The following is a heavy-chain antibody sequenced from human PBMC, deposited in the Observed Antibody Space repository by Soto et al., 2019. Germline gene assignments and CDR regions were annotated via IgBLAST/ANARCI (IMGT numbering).Heavy chain of an antibody. CDR3: AKAVDISVGGVSPSDY. CDR1: GFIFNRFG. CDR2: ISYDGNNK. J-gene: IGHJ4*02. Sequence: QVQLVESGGGVVQPGRSLRLSCAASGFIFNRFGMHWVRQAPGKGLEWVSVISYDGNNKYYADSVKGRFTISRDNSQNILYLQMNSLRLEDMALYYCAKAVDISVGGVSPSDYWGQGTLVTVSS. V-gene: IGHV3-30*18. D-gene: IGHD3-16*01.